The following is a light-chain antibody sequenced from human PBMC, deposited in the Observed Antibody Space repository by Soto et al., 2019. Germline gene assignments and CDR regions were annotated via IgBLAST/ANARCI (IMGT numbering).Light chain of an antibody. CDR3: QHYNSHSEA. CDR1: QGISSY. CDR2: KAS. Sequence: IWMTQSPSLLSASAGDRVTISCRMSQGISSYLAWYQQKPGKAPKLLIYKASTLKSGVPSRFSGSGSGTEFTLTISSLQPDDFATYYCQHYNSHSEAFGQGTKVDI. V-gene: IGKV1D-8*02. J-gene: IGKJ1*01.